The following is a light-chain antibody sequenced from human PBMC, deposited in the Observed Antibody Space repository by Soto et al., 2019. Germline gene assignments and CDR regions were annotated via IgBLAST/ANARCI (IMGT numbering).Light chain of an antibody. J-gene: IGKJ1*01. V-gene: IGKV3-15*01. Sequence: EIVMTQSPATLSVSPGERATLSCRASQSVSSNLAWYQQKPGQAPRLLIYGASTRATGIPARFSGSGSGTEFTLTISSLQSEDFAVYYCHQSNNWPQTFGQGTKV. CDR1: QSVSSN. CDR2: GAS. CDR3: HQSNNWPQT.